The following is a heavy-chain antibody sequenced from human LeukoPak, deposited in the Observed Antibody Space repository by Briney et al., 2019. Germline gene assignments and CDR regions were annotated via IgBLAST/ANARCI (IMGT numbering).Heavy chain of an antibody. Sequence: ASVKVSCKASGHTFTSYGISWVRQAPGQGLEWMGWISAYNGYTNYAQKLQGRVTMTTDTSTSTAYMELRSLRSDDTAVYYCARDRDQVWLHYWGQGTLVTVSS. V-gene: IGHV1-18*01. CDR1: GHTFTSYG. J-gene: IGHJ4*02. CDR2: ISAYNGYT. D-gene: IGHD5-18*01. CDR3: ARDRDQVWLHY.